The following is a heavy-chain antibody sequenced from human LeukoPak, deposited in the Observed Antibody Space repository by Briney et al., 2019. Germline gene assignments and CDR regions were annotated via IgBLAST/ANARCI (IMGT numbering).Heavy chain of an antibody. V-gene: IGHV6-1*01. J-gene: IGHJ3*01. Sequence: SQTLSLTCVISGGSFSSNSAAWNWIRQSPSRGPEWLGRTYYRSKWYNDYAAFVKGRIIIKADTSKNQFSLQLSSVTPEDSALYYCARDHDSGWFIDAFDVWGQGIMVTVSS. CDR3: ARDHDSGWFIDAFDV. CDR2: TYYRSKWYN. CDR1: GGSFSSNSAA. D-gene: IGHD6-19*01.